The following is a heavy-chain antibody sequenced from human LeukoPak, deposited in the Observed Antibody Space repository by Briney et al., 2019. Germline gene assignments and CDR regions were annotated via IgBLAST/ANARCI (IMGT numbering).Heavy chain of an antibody. CDR3: AIGAYSSGWYLDY. V-gene: IGHV3-66*01. Sequence: GGSLRLSCAASGFTVSSNYMNWVRQAPGKGLEWVSVIYSGGSTYYADSVRGRFTISRDNSKNTLYLQMNSLRAEDTAVYYCAIGAYSSGWYLDYWGQGTLVTVAS. J-gene: IGHJ4*02. D-gene: IGHD6-19*01. CDR1: GFTVSSNY. CDR2: IYSGGST.